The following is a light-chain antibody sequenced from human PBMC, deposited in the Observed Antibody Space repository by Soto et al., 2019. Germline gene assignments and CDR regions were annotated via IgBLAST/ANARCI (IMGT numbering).Light chain of an antibody. V-gene: IGKV3-11*01. CDR1: QSVSKY. CDR2: AAS. Sequence: EIVLTQSPATLSFSPGERVTLSCRASQSVSKYLAWYQQKPGQAPRLLLSAASNRANGIPARFSGSGSGTDFTLTISSLETEDFGVFYCQQRFDWRKITFGQGTRLEI. CDR3: QQRFDWRKIT. J-gene: IGKJ5*01.